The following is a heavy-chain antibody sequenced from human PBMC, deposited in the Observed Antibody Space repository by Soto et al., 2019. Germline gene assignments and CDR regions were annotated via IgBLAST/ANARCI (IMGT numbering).Heavy chain of an antibody. Sequence: SETLSLTCTVSGGSIYTYSWTWLRQPAGKGLEWIGHIYSSGSANYNPSLKSRVSMSVDTSKNQFSLKLNSVTAADTAGYYCATIVGANDYWGQGALGNVSP. CDR2: IYSSGSA. CDR1: GGSIYTYS. D-gene: IGHD1-26*01. CDR3: ATIVGANDY. J-gene: IGHJ4*02. V-gene: IGHV4-4*07.